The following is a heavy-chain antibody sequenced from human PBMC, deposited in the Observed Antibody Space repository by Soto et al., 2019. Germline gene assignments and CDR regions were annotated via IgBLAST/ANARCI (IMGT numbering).Heavy chain of an antibody. D-gene: IGHD3-22*01. CDR3: SFSYYSGTRGFDAFDI. CDR1: GFTFSEYW. Sequence: GGSLRLSCAATGFTFSEYWMQWVRQAPGKGLVWVSRINTDGSIIEYTDSVKGRFTISRDNARNTLYLQMDSLRAEDTAMYYCSFSYYSGTRGFDAFDIWGQGTVVTVSS. V-gene: IGHV3-74*03. CDR2: INTDGSII. J-gene: IGHJ3*02.